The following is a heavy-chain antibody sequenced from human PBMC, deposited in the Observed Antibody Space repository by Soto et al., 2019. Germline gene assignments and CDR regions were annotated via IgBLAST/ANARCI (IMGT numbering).Heavy chain of an antibody. D-gene: IGHD3-22*01. V-gene: IGHV3-33*01. CDR2: IWFDGSNK. J-gene: IGHJ4*02. CDR3: ARDYYDGSDYYYYPFDY. Sequence: PGGSLRLSCAASGFTFSNFGMHWVRQAPGKGLEWVAVIWFDGSNKYYADSVKGRFTISRDNSKNRLYLQMNSLRAEDTAVYYCARDYYDGSDYYYYPFDYWGQGSLVTVSS. CDR1: GFTFSNFG.